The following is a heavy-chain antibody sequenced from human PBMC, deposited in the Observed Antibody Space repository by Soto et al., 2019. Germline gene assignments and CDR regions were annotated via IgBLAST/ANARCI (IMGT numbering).Heavy chain of an antibody. V-gene: IGHV4-4*07. CDR1: GVSITNYY. CDR2: IYSSGRT. J-gene: IGHJ3*02. Sequence: SETLSLTCIVSGVSITNYYWSWIRQPAGKGLECIGRIYSSGRTNYNPSLTSRVTISADTSQNQFSLKLSSWTGAETAVYYCARDVSDVVFDISGQAPIVTVSS. CDR3: ARDVSDVVFDI. D-gene: IGHD1-26*01.